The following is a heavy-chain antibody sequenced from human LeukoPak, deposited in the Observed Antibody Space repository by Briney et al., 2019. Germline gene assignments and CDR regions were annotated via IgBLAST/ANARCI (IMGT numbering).Heavy chain of an antibody. Sequence: GGSLRLSCTASAFTFSSYWMHWVRQAPGKGLEWVGRIITASGGGRIDYAAFVKGRFTISMDDSKALLYLQMSGLQSDDTAIVYCTTGLGRTNDDYWGPGTLVTVSS. CDR2: IITASGGGRI. D-gene: IGHD2-2*01. CDR1: AFTFSSYW. CDR3: TTGLGRTNDDY. V-gene: IGHV3-15*01. J-gene: IGHJ4*02.